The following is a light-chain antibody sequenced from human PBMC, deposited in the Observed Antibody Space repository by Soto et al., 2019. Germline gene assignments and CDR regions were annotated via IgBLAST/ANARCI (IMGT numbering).Light chain of an antibody. CDR2: QAS. Sequence: DIQMTQSPSSLSASVGDRVTITCRASQNINTYLNWYQQRPGQAPKLLVYQASTLESGVPLRFSGSGSGTEFTLTINSLQSDDFATYYCQQYDSYSWTFGQGTKVEVK. CDR3: QQYDSYSWT. J-gene: IGKJ1*01. V-gene: IGKV1-5*03. CDR1: QNINTY.